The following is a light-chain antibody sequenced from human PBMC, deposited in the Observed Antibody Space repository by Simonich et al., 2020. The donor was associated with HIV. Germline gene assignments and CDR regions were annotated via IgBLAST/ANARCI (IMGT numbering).Light chain of an antibody. V-gene: IGKV1-39*01. CDR3: QQSFSTPFT. J-gene: IGKJ3*01. CDR1: QSISTY. Sequence: DIQMTQSPSSLSASVRDRFTITCRASQSISTYLNWYQQKPGKAPKLLIYAASSLQSGVPSRFSGIGSGTDFILTISSLQPEDVATYYCQQSFSTPFTFGPGTKVDIK. CDR2: AAS.